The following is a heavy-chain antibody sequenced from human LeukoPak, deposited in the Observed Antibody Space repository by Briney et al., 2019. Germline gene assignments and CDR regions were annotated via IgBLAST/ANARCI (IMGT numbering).Heavy chain of an antibody. J-gene: IGHJ4*02. V-gene: IGHV1-46*03. CDR3: ARAKEIAGATSSFDY. CDR1: GYTFTSYY. D-gene: IGHD1-26*01. Sequence: ASVKVSCKASGYTFTSYYMHWVRQAPGQGLEWMGIINPSGGSTSYAQKFQGRVTMTRDTSTSTVYMELSSLRSEDTAVYYCARAKEIAGATSSFDYWGQGTLVTVSS. CDR2: INPSGGST.